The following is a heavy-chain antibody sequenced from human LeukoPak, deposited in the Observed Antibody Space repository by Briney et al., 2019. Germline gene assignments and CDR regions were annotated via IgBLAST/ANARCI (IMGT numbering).Heavy chain of an antibody. D-gene: IGHD3-10*01. CDR2: ISSSSNII. V-gene: IGHV3-48*01. Sequence: WGSLRLSCAASGFTFSNYNMNWVRQPPGKGLQWVSYISSSSNIIYYADSVKGRFTISRDNAKNSLFLQMNSLRAEDTAVYYCARDFAREFTIDYWGQGTLVTVSS. CDR1: GFTFSNYN. J-gene: IGHJ4*02. CDR3: ARDFAREFTIDY.